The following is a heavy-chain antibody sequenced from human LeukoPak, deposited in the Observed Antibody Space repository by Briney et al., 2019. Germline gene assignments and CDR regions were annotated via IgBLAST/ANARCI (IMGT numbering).Heavy chain of an antibody. CDR2: IIPIFGTA. Sequence: SVKVSCKASGGTFSSYAISWVRQAPGQGLEWMGGIIPIFGTANYAQKFQGRVTITADESASTAYMELSSLRSEDTAVYYCARMSYSYGLNYYYGMDVWGQGTTVTVSS. D-gene: IGHD5-18*01. CDR1: GGTFSSYA. J-gene: IGHJ6*02. CDR3: ARMSYSYGLNYYYGMDV. V-gene: IGHV1-69*01.